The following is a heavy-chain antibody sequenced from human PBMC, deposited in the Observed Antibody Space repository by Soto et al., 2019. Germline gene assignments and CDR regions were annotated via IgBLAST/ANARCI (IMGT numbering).Heavy chain of an antibody. CDR2: IGYKANSYTT. D-gene: IGHD3-22*01. CDR3: ARGGYYFDY. CDR1: GFSFSDYH. Sequence: EVQLVESGGGLVQPGGSLRLSCAASGFSFSDYHMDWVRQAPGQGLEWVGRIGYKANSYTTDYAASVKGRFTISRDDSKNSLYLQMNSLKTEDAAVYFCARGGYYFDYWGHGTLVTVSS. J-gene: IGHJ4*01. V-gene: IGHV3-72*01.